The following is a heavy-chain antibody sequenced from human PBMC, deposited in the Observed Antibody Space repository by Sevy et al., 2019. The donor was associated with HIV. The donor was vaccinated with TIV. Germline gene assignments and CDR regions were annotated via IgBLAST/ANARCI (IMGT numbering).Heavy chain of an antibody. CDR3: ARACCSGGQCYSLAY. V-gene: IGHV1-18*01. D-gene: IGHD2-15*01. CDR2: ISPHNGDT. Sequence: ASVKVSCKVSGYTFTTYRIFWVRQAPGQGLESMGWISPHNGDTNYAQKFQGRVSMITETATSTAYMELRSLRSDDTALYYCARACCSGGQCYSLAYWGQGTLVTVSS. CDR1: GYTFTTYR. J-gene: IGHJ4*02.